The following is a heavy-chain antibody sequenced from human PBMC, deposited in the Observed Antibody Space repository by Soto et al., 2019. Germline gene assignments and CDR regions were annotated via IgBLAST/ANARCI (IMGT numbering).Heavy chain of an antibody. D-gene: IGHD3-22*01. Sequence: SVKVSCKASGGTFSSYAIDWVRQAPGQGFEWMGGIIPIFGTANYAQKFQGRITITADESTSTAYMELRSLRSEDTAMYYCARGVNYDTSGYYYFYWGQGTLVTVSS. J-gene: IGHJ4*02. CDR3: ARGVNYDTSGYYYFY. CDR2: IIPIFGTA. CDR1: GGTFSSYA. V-gene: IGHV1-69*13.